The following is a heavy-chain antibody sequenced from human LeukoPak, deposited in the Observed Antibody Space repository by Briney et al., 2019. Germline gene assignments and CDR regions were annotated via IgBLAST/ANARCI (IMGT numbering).Heavy chain of an antibody. J-gene: IGHJ4*02. CDR3: ARLPPAIFGDYYFDY. CDR1: GYSFTSYW. V-gene: IGHV5-51*01. Sequence: GESLKISCKGSGYSFTSYWISWVRQMPGKGLEWMGIIYPGDSDTRYSPSFQGQVTISADKSISTAYLQWSSLKASDTAMYYCARLPPAIFGDYYFDYWGQGTLVTVSS. D-gene: IGHD3-3*01. CDR2: IYPGDSDT.